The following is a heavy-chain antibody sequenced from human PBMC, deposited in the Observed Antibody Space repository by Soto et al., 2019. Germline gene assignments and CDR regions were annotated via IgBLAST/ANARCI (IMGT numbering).Heavy chain of an antibody. CDR1: GFTFSSYS. CDR2: ISYDGSNK. Sequence: PGGSLRLSCAASGFTFSSYSIHWVRQAPCKGLEWVAVISYDGSNKYYADSVKGRFTISSDNSKNTLYLQMNSLRAEDTAVYYCARIGAARYAPFDPCGQGTLVTVSS. D-gene: IGHD6-6*01. CDR3: ARIGAARYAPFDP. V-gene: IGHV3-30-3*01. J-gene: IGHJ5*02.